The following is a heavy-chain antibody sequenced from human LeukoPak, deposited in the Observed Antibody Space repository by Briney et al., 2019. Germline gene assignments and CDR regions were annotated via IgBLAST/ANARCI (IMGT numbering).Heavy chain of an antibody. D-gene: IGHD2-15*01. Sequence: SQTLSLTCTVSGVSINNDDYYWTWVRQHPGKGLEWIGHIYYSGSTYYNPSLKSRVSMSVDTSKNQFSLKLSSVTAADTAVYYCARRCSGGSCYESFDYWGQGALVTVSS. CDR1: GVSINNDDYY. CDR2: IYYSGST. CDR3: ARRCSGGSCYESFDY. J-gene: IGHJ4*02. V-gene: IGHV4-30-4*08.